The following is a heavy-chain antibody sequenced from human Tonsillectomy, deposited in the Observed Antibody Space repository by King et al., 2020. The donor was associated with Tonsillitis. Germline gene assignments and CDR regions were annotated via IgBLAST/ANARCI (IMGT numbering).Heavy chain of an antibody. CDR1: GGSFSGFY. V-gene: IGHV4-34*01. CDR2: INHSGST. Sequence: VQLQQWGAGLLKPSETLSLTCGVDGGSFSGFYWSWIRQPPGKGLEWIGEINHSGSTNYNPSLKSRVTISVDTSKNQFSLKLSSVTAADTAVYYCARWTSSSSPFNYWGQGTLVTVSS. CDR3: ARWTSSSSPFNY. J-gene: IGHJ4*02. D-gene: IGHD6-6*01.